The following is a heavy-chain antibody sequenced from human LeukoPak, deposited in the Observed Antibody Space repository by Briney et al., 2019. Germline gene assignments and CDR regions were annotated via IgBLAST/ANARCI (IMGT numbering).Heavy chain of an antibody. V-gene: IGHV3-30*04. CDR2: ISYDGSNE. Sequence: PGRSLRLSCAASGFTFSSYVMHWVRQAPGKGLEWVAIISYDGSNEYYADSVKGRFTISRDNSKNTLYLQMNSLRAADTAVYYCAREAGDHNDSSGFLGYWGQGTLVTVSS. J-gene: IGHJ4*02. D-gene: IGHD3-22*01. CDR3: AREAGDHNDSSGFLGY. CDR1: GFTFSSYV.